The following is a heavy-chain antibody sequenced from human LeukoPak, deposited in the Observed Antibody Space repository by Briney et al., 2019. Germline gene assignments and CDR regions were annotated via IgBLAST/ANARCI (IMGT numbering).Heavy chain of an antibody. CDR3: ARDLGVVAANDWFDP. J-gene: IGHJ5*02. CDR2: IKQDGSEK. CDR1: GLTFSTYW. V-gene: IGHV3-7*04. D-gene: IGHD2-15*01. Sequence: GGSLRLSCAASGLTFSTYWMSWVRQAPGKGLEWVANIKQDGSEKYFVDSVKGRFTISRDNAKNSLYLQMNSLRAEDTAVYYCARDLGVVAANDWFDPWGQGTLVTVSS.